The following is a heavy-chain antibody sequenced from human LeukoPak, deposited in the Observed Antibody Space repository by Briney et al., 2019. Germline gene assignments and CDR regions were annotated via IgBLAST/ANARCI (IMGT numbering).Heavy chain of an antibody. J-gene: IGHJ5*02. D-gene: IGHD3-22*01. Sequence: SGPGLVKPSQTLSLTCTVSGGSISSGDYYWSWIPQPPGKGLEWIAYMYYSGSTYYNPSLKSRVTMSADTSKNQLSLKLSSVTAADTAVYYCARPYYYDSRIDPWGQGILVTVSS. V-gene: IGHV4-30-4*01. CDR3: ARPYYYDSRIDP. CDR1: GGSISSGDYY. CDR2: MYYSGST.